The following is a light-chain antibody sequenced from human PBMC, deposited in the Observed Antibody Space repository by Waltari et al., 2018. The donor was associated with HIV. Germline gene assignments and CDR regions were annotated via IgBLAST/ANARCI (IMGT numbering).Light chain of an antibody. V-gene: IGLV1-44*01. J-gene: IGLJ2*01. CDR2: NTY. CDR3: AAWDDSMEGHV. CDR1: TATTGSIT. Sequence: QPVLPQPPPASGPPGKRVTSPCSGGTATTGSITVNGYKQLPGTAPKLLIYNTYQRPSGVPDRVSASQSGTSASLAISGLQSEDEADYYCAAWDDSMEGHVFGGGTKLTIL.